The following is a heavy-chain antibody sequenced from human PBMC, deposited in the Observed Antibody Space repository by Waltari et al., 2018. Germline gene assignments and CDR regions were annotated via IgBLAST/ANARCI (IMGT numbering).Heavy chain of an antibody. J-gene: IGHJ6*02. Sequence: QVQLVQSGAEVKKPGASVKVSCKASGYTFTGYYMHWVRQAPGQGLEWMGWINPNSGGTNYAQKFQGRVTMTRDTSISTAYMELSRLRSDDTAVYYCARDGGYCSSTSCYRVGFRDLYYYYGMDVWGQGTTVTVSS. CDR2: INPNSGGT. CDR1: GYTFTGYY. V-gene: IGHV1-2*02. CDR3: ARDGGYCSSTSCYRVGFRDLYYYYGMDV. D-gene: IGHD2-2*02.